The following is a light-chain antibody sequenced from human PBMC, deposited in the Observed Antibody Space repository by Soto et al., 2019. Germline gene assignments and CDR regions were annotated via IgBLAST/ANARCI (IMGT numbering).Light chain of an antibody. J-gene: IGKJ1*01. CDR3: NQSGRSRP. CDR2: DAS. V-gene: IGKV3-20*01. CDR1: QSVSSTF. Sequence: PPGTLSLCPGERATLSCRASQSVSSTFLAWYQQKPGQAPRLLSYDASSRASGIPDRFSGSGSGTEFTLTIRRLDTKDCAVYHCNQSGRSRPFGRGTKV.